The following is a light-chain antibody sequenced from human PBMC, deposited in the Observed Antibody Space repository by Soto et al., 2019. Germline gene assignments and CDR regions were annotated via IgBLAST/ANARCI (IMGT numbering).Light chain of an antibody. CDR1: SSDVGSYNL. CDR3: CSYAGRSTLV. J-gene: IGLJ3*02. Sequence: QSALTQHASVSGSPGQSITISCTGSSSDVGSYNLVSWHQQYPGKAPKLMIYEGSKRPSGVSNRFSGSKSGNTASLTISGLQAEDEADYYCCSYAGRSTLVFGGGTKLTVL. CDR2: EGS. V-gene: IGLV2-23*01.